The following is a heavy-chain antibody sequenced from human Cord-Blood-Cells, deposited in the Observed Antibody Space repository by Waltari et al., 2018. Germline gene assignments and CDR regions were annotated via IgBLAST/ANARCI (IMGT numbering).Heavy chain of an antibody. V-gene: IGHV1-18*01. Sequence: VRQAPGQGLEWMGWISAYNGNTNYAQKLQGRVTMTTDTSTSTAYMELRSLRSDDTAVYYCARDENGGCDYWGQGTLVTVSS. J-gene: IGHJ4*02. CDR3: ARDENGGCDY. D-gene: IGHD3-16*01. CDR2: ISAYNGNT.